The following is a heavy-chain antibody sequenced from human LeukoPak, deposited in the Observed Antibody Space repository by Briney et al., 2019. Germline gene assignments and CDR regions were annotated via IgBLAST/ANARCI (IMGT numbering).Heavy chain of an antibody. CDR3: ARDSFEGSEYFQH. V-gene: IGHV1-69*04. CDR1: GGTFSSYT. J-gene: IGHJ1*01. D-gene: IGHD3-16*01. CDR2: IIPILGIA. Sequence: GASVKVSCKASGGTFSSYTISWVRQAPGQGLEWMGRIIPILGIANYAQKFQGRVTITADKSTSTAYMELSSLRSDDTAVYYCARDSFEGSEYFQHWGQGTLVTVSS.